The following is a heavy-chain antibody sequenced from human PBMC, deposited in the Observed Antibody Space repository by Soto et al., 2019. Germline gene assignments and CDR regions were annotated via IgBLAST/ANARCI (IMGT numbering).Heavy chain of an antibody. V-gene: IGHV3-9*01. CDR3: ANLPLYGSGFDC. CDR2: ISWNGAAT. J-gene: IGHJ4*02. D-gene: IGHD3-10*01. Sequence: EVQLVESGGGLVQPGGPLRLSCAASGFTFDDYAIHWVRQAPGKGLEWVSGISWNGAATGYADSVKGRFTISRDNAKNTLYLQMNSLGSDDTAIYYCANLPLYGSGFDCWGLGTLVTVSS. CDR1: GFTFDDYA.